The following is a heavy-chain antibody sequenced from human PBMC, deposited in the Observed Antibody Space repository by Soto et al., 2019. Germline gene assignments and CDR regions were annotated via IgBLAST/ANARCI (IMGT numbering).Heavy chain of an antibody. CDR1: GGTFSSYA. J-gene: IGHJ6*02. Sequence: GASVKVSCKASGGTFSSYAISWVRQAPGQGLEWMGGIIPIFGTANYAQKFQGRVTITADESTSTAYMELSSLRSEDTAVYYCARWRRYYYDSSGAAPYYYYYGMDVWGQGTTVTVSS. CDR3: ARWRRYYYDSSGAAPYYYYYGMDV. CDR2: IIPIFGTA. V-gene: IGHV1-69*13. D-gene: IGHD3-22*01.